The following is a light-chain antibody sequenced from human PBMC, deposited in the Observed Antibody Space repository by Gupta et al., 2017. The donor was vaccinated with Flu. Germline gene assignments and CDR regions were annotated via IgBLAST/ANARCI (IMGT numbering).Light chain of an antibody. J-gene: IGKJ2*01. CDR2: DAS. Sequence: GDRVTITCRASQNISDYLNWYQQKPGKAPTLLIYDASNLETGVPSRFSGSGSGTDFTFTISSLQAEDFATYYCQQFHNFPYTFGQGTKLEIK. CDR1: QNISDY. CDR3: QQFHNFPYT. V-gene: IGKV1-33*01.